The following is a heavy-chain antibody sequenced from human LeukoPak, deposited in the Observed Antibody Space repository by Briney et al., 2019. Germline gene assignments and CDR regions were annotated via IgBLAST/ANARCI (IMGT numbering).Heavy chain of an antibody. D-gene: IGHD3-22*01. CDR2: IRFDGTNK. V-gene: IGHV3-30*02. Sequence: GGSLRLSCAASGFTFSNYGMHWVRQAPGKGLEWVAFIRFDGTNKFYADSVKGRFTISRDNAKNSLYLQMNSLRAEDTAVYYCARDLVVTNRGVDYWGQGTLVTVSS. CDR3: ARDLVVTNRGVDY. J-gene: IGHJ4*02. CDR1: GFTFSNYG.